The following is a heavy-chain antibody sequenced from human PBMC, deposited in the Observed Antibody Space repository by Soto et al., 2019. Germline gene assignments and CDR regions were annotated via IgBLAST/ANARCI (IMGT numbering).Heavy chain of an antibody. V-gene: IGHV3-30-3*01. CDR3: AREPYDFWSGYWTTAGYYYYGMDV. J-gene: IGHJ6*02. D-gene: IGHD3-3*01. CDR2: ISYDGSNK. CDR1: GFTFSSYA. Sequence: PGGSLRLSCAASGFTFSSYAMHWVRQAPGKGLEWVAVISYDGSNKYYADSVKGRFTISRDNSKNTLYLQMNSLRAGDTAVYYCAREPYDFWSGYWTTAGYYYYGMDVWGQGTTVTVSS.